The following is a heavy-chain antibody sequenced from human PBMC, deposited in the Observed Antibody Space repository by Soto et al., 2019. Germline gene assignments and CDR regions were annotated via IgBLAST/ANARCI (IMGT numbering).Heavy chain of an antibody. V-gene: IGHV4-59*02. Sequence: SETLSLTCTVSGASVSSGYWSWIRQPPGKGLEWIGFMYLGGSSNYNPSLKSRVTISVDTSKNQFSLKLTSGTAADTAVYYCARGRSSGYYDYSGLEVRGQGPTVTVSS. D-gene: IGHD3-22*01. CDR3: ARGRSSGYYDYSGLEV. J-gene: IGHJ6*02. CDR1: GASVSSGY. CDR2: MYLGGSS.